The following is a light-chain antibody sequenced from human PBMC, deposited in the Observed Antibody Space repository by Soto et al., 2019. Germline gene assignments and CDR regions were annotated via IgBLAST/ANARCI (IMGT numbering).Light chain of an antibody. CDR2: DGN. CDR1: SSGVGSYNL. J-gene: IGLJ2*01. V-gene: IGLV2-23*01. Sequence: QSVLTQPASVSGSPGQSITISCAGASSGVGSYNLVSWYQQHPGEAPKLIIYDGNKRPSGVSNRFSGSKSDDSASLTISGLQAEDEADYFCCSYPGNTNVVFGGGTKVTVL. CDR3: CSYPGNTNVV.